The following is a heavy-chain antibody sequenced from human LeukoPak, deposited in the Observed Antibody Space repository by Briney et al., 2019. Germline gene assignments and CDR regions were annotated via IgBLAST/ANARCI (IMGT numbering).Heavy chain of an antibody. D-gene: IGHD2-15*01. Sequence: SYAMSWVRQAPGKGLEWVANTKPDGSAEYYADSVRGRFTTSRDNANNFLYLQMNRLRAEDTAVYYCARDGGLSTIFDYWGQGTLVTVSS. CDR3: ARDGGLSTIFDY. CDR2: TKPDGSAE. CDR1: SYA. V-gene: IGHV3-7*01. J-gene: IGHJ4*02.